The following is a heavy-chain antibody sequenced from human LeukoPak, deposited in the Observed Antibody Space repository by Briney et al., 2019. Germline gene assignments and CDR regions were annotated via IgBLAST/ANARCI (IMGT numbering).Heavy chain of an antibody. CDR1: GFTFSSYA. CDR2: ISGSGGST. D-gene: IGHD7-27*01. J-gene: IGHJ4*02. CDR3: AEGPRWGLSYFDY. V-gene: IGHV3-23*01. Sequence: PGGSLRLSCAASGFTFSSYAMSWVRQAPGKGLEWVSAISGSGGSTYYADSVKGRFTISRDNSKNTLYLQMNSLRAEDTAVYYCAEGPRWGLSYFDYWGQGTLVTVSS.